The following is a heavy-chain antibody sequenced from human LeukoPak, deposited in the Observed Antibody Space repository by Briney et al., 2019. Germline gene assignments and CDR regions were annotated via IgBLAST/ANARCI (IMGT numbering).Heavy chain of an antibody. CDR3: ARDRELGVRAANGRVFDY. J-gene: IGHJ4*02. CDR1: GYTFTGYH. Sequence: ATVKVSCKASGYTFTGYHMHWVRQAPAQGLEWMGWINPNSCGTNYAQKFQGRVTMTRGTSIHTAYMEQSSHISDDTAAYYCARDRELGVRAANGRVFDYWGQGTLVTVSS. CDR2: INPNSCGT. D-gene: IGHD2-2*01. V-gene: IGHV1-2*02.